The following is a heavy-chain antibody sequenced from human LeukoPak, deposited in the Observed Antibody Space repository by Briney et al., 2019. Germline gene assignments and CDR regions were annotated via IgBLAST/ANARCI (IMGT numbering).Heavy chain of an antibody. CDR1: GYTFTGYY. CDR2: INPNSGGT. Sequence: GASVKVSCKASGYTFTGYYMHWVRQAPGQGLEWMGWINPNSGGTNYAQKFQGWVTMTRDTSISTAYMELSRLRSDDTAVYYCARAPSLRYFDWLVPDFDYWGQGTLVTVSS. D-gene: IGHD3-9*01. V-gene: IGHV1-2*04. CDR3: ARAPSLRYFDWLVPDFDY. J-gene: IGHJ4*02.